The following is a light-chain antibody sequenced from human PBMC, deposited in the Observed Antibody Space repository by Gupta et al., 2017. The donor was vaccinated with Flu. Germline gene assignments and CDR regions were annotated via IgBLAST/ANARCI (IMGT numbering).Light chain of an antibody. J-gene: IGKJ4*01. Sequence: EIVLTQSPATLSLSPGERATLSCRASKIVSSYLSWYQQKPSQTHRLLISDASNRDTGIPARFSGSGSGTDFTLTISSLEPEDFAVYYCQQRSNWPLTFGGGTKVEIK. CDR2: DAS. CDR3: QQRSNWPLT. V-gene: IGKV3-11*01. CDR1: KIVSSY.